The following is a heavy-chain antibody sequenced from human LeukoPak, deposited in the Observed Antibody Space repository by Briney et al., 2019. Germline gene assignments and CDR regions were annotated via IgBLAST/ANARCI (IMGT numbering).Heavy chain of an antibody. CDR3: ASILAVAGYFDY. D-gene: IGHD6-19*01. CDR2: INHSGST. J-gene: IGHJ4*02. Sequence: SETLSLTCAVYGGSFSGYYWSWIRQPPGKGLEWIGEINHSGSTNYNPSLKSRVTISVDKSKNQFSLKLSSVTAADTAVYYCASILAVAGYFDYWGQGTLVTVSS. V-gene: IGHV4-34*01. CDR1: GGSFSGYY.